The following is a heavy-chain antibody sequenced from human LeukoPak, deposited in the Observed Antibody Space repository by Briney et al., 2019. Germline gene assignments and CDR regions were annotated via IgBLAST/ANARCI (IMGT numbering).Heavy chain of an antibody. CDR3: ARDLAWGAFDY. CDR1: GFTFSSYG. Sequence: GGSLRLSCAVSGFTFSSYGMSWVRQAPGKGLEWVSAISGSGGSTYYADSVKGRFTISRDDSKNTLSLQMNSLRVEGTAVYYCARDLAWGAFDYWGQGTLVTVSS. V-gene: IGHV3-23*01. D-gene: IGHD7-27*01. J-gene: IGHJ4*02. CDR2: ISGSGGST.